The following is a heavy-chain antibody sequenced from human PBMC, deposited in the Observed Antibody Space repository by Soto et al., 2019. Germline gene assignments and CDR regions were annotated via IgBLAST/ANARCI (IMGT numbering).Heavy chain of an antibody. CDR3: APDPGPCGYRGGWRWPH. CDR1: GFSFSSYG. Sequence: QVQLVESGGGVVQPGRSLRLSCAASGFSFSSYGMHWVRQAPGKGLEWVAVTSYDGSNKYYADSVKGRFTISRDNSQNTLDLQMNSLRAENPAVYYCAPDPGPCGYRGGWRWPHWGQGTLVTVSS. V-gene: IGHV3-30*03. CDR2: TSYDGSNK. J-gene: IGHJ4*02. D-gene: IGHD6-19*01.